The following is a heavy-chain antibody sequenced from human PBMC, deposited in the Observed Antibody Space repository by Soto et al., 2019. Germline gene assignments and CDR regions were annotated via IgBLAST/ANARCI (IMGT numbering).Heavy chain of an antibody. D-gene: IGHD3-22*01. V-gene: IGHV4-61*01. CDR1: GGSVSSGSYY. CDR2: IYYSGST. Sequence: SETLSLTCTVSGGSVSSGSYYWSWIRQPPGKGLEWIGYIYYSGSTYYNPSLKSRVTISVDRSKNQFSLKLSSVTAADTAVYYCARTPYYDSSGYFDYWGQGTLVTSPQ. CDR3: ARTPYYDSSGYFDY. J-gene: IGHJ4*02.